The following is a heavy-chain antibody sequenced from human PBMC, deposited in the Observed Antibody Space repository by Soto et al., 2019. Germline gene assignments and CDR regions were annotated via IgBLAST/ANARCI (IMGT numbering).Heavy chain of an antibody. CDR1: GFSFDDYT. J-gene: IGHJ3*02. D-gene: IGHD3-22*01. CDR2: LSWNSGFS. CDR3: AKGRGTIVVTDAYDI. V-gene: IGHV3-9*01. Sequence: GGSLRLSCGGSGFSFDDYTMHWVRQAPGKGPEWVASLSWNSGFSGYADSVKGRFTISRDNAQSSAHLQMNNLRTEDTALYYCAKGRGTIVVTDAYDIWGQGTMVTVSS.